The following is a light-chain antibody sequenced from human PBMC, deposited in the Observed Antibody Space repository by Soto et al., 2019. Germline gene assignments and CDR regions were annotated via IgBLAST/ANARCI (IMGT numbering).Light chain of an antibody. J-gene: IGKJ1*01. CDR1: QGIGNA. Sequence: AIQMTQSPSSLSASVGDRVTNSCRASQGIGNALGWYQQKPGKPPKVLIYGASSLESGVPSRFSGSGSGTEFTLTISSLQPDDFAIYFCQQYNNYSRTFGQGTKGDIK. CDR3: QQYNNYSRT. CDR2: GAS. V-gene: IGKV1D-13*01.